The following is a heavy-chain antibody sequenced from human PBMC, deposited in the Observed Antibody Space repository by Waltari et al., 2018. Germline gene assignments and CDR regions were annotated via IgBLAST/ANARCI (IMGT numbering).Heavy chain of an antibody. J-gene: IGHJ4*02. CDR3: ARGSDILIDY. V-gene: IGHV4-59*01. CDR1: GGSISSYY. Sequence: QVQLQESGPGLVKPSETLSLTCTVSGGSISSYYWSWIRQPPGTGLEWIGYIYYSGSTNYHPSLQSRVTISVDTSKNQFSLKLSSVTAADTAVYYCARGSDILIDYWGQGTLVTVSS. D-gene: IGHD3-9*01. CDR2: IYYSGST.